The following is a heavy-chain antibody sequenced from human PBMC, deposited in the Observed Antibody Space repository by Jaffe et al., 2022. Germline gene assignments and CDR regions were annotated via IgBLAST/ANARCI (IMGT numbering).Heavy chain of an antibody. CDR1: GGSISSGSYY. Sequence: QVQLQESGPGLVKPSQTLSLTCTVSGGSISSGSYYWSWIRQPAGKGLEWIGRIYTSGSTNYNPSLKSRVTISVDTSKNQFSLKLSSVTAADTAVYYCARAHWGSSWSLKYFDYWGQGTLVTVSS. D-gene: IGHD6-13*01. J-gene: IGHJ4*02. CDR2: IYTSGST. CDR3: ARAHWGSSWSLKYFDY. V-gene: IGHV4-61*02.